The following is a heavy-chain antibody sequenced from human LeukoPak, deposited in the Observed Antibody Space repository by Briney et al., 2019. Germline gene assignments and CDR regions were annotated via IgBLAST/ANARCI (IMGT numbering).Heavy chain of an antibody. CDR1: GFALRSTW. V-gene: IGHV3-48*02. D-gene: IGHD1-1*01. CDR2: ISSSSNTI. CDR3: TTLSGFRFDP. J-gene: IGHJ5*02. Sequence: GGSLRLSCAASGFALRSTWMHWVRQAPGKGLEWVSYISSSSNTIYNADSVKGRFTISRDNAKNALYLQMNSLRDGDTAVYYCTTLSGFRFDPWGQGTLVTVSS.